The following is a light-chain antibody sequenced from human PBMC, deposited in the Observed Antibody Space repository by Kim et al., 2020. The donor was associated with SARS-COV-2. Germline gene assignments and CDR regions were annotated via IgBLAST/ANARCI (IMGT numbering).Light chain of an antibody. V-gene: IGLV3-27*01. J-gene: IGLJ3*02. Sequence: SSELTQPSSVSVSPGQTARITCSGDVLAKKYARWFQQKPGQAPVLVIYKDSERPSGIPERFSGSSSGTTVTLTINGAQVEDEADYYCYSAADNNLNWVFGGGTQLTVL. CDR1: VLAKKY. CDR2: KDS. CDR3: YSAADNNLNWV.